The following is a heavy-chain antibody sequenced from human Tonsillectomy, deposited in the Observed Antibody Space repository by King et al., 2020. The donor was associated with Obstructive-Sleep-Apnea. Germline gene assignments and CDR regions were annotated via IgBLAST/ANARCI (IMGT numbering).Heavy chain of an antibody. D-gene: IGHD3-22*01. Sequence: QLQESGPGLVKPSQTLSLNCTVSGGSFSSGGYYWSWIRQHPGKGLEWIGYIYDTGDTYYSPSLKSRVTLSIDTSENQFSLKLSSVTAADTAVYYCARGFYDSSGEDDAFDIWGLGTLVTVSP. CDR3: ARGFYDSSGEDDAFDI. CDR1: GGSFSSGGYY. J-gene: IGHJ3*02. CDR2: IYDTGDT. V-gene: IGHV4-31*03.